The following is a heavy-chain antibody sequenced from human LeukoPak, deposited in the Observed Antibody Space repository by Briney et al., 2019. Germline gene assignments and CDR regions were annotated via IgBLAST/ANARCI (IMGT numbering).Heavy chain of an antibody. V-gene: IGHV1-18*01. CDR3: ARRAYCGGDCYFWHFDY. CDR1: GYTFTSYG. CDR2: ISAYNGNT. J-gene: IGHJ4*02. Sequence: GASVKVSCKASGYTFTSYGISWVRQAPGQRLQWMGWISAYNGNTNYAQKLQGRVTMTTDTSTSTAYMELRSLRSDDTDVYFCARRAYCGGDCYFWHFDYWGQGTLVTVSS. D-gene: IGHD2-21*02.